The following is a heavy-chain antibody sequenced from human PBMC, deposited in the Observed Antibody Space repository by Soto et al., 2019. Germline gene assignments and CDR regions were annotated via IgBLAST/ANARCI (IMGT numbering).Heavy chain of an antibody. V-gene: IGHV5-51*01. CDR1: GYSFTSYW. CDR3: AKHPDHFYGGASGFDP. D-gene: IGHD3-3*02. J-gene: IGHJ5*02. Sequence: PGESLKISCKGSGYSFTSYWIGWVRQMPGKGLEWMGIIYPGDSDTRYSPSFQGQVTISADKSISTAYLQWSSLKASDTALYYCAKHPDHFYGGASGFDPWGQGTQVTVSS. CDR2: IYPGDSDT.